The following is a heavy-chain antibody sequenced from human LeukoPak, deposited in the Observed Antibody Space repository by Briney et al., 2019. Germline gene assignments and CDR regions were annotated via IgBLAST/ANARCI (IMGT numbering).Heavy chain of an antibody. D-gene: IGHD1-26*01. CDR2: ISSSSSYI. J-gene: IGHJ4*02. CDR3: ARVHGWWELRPYFDY. V-gene: IGHV3-21*01. CDR1: GFTFSSYS. Sequence: PGGSLRLSCAASGFTFSSYSMNWVRQAPGKGLEWVSSISSSSSYIYYADSVKGRFTISRDNAKNSLYLQMNSLRAEDTAVYYCARVHGWWELRPYFDYWSQGTLVTVSS.